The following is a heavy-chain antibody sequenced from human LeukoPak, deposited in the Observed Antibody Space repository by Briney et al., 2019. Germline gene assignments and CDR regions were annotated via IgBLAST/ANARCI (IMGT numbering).Heavy chain of an antibody. CDR1: GFTVSSNY. D-gene: IGHD3-22*01. CDR3: AREDYDSSGYTDAFDI. V-gene: IGHV3-53*01. J-gene: IGHJ3*02. CDR2: IYSGGST. Sequence: PGGSLRLSCAASGFTVSSNYMSWVRQAPGKGLEWVSVIYSGGSTYYADSVKGRFTISRDKSKNTLYLQMNSLRAEDTAVYYCAREDYDSSGYTDAFDIWGQGTMVTVSS.